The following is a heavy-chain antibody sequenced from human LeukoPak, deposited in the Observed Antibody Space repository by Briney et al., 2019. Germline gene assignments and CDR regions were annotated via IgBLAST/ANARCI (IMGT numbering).Heavy chain of an antibody. J-gene: IGHJ4*02. CDR1: GFTFSSYG. CDR3: ARSRILRFRFDY. D-gene: IGHD3-9*01. Sequence: GGSLRLSCAASGFTFSSYGMHWVRQAPGKGLEWVAVIWYDGSNKYYADSVKGRFTISRDNSKNTLYLQINSLRAEDTAVYYGARSRILRFRFDYWGQGTLVTVSS. CDR2: IWYDGSNK. V-gene: IGHV3-33*01.